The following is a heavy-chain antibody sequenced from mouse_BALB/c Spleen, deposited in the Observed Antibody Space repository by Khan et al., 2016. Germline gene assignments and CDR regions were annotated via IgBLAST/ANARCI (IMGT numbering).Heavy chain of an antibody. D-gene: IGHD1-3*01. CDR1: GFDFSRYW. CDR2: INPDSSTI. Sequence: EVKLLESGGGLVQPGGSLKLSCAASGFDFSRYWMSWVRQAPGKGLEWIGEINPDSSTINYTSSLKDKFIISRDNAKNTLYLQMSKVRSEDTARHNCTRTLYYFDVWRAGTTVTVSS. V-gene: IGHV4-1*02. J-gene: IGHJ1*01. CDR3: TRTLYYFDV.